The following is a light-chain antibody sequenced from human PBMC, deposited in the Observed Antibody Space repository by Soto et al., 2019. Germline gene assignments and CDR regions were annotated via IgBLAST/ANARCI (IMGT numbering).Light chain of an antibody. CDR3: QQYNNWPPAIT. V-gene: IGKV3-15*01. J-gene: IGKJ5*01. Sequence: IEMTQSPATMSVSPGERATLSCRASQSISSNLAWYQRKPGQAPRLLIYGASTRATGIPARFSGSGSGTEFTLTISSLQSEDFAVYYCQQYNNWPPAITFGQGTRLEIK. CDR1: QSISSN. CDR2: GAS.